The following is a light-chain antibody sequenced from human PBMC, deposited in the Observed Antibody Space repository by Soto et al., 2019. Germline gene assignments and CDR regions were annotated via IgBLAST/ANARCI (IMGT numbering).Light chain of an antibody. J-gene: IGKJ3*01. CDR3: QKYNRAPFT. CDR1: QVIGNS. Sequence: DIQMTQSPSSLSASVGDRVTITCRASQVIGNSLAWYQQKPGKVPELLIYAASTLQSGVPSRFSGSGSGTDFTPTINRLQPEDVATYYCQKYNRAPFTFGPGTKVDIK. V-gene: IGKV1-27*01. CDR2: AAS.